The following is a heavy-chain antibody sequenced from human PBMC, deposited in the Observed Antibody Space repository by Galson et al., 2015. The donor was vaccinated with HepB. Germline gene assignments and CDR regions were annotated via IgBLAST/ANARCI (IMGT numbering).Heavy chain of an antibody. CDR3: ATGSTRLIQR. CDR2: IVVANGVT. V-gene: IGHV1-58*01. J-gene: IGHJ1*01. CDR1: GFTFTSSA. Sequence: SVKVSCKASGFTFTSSAVQWVRQARGQRLEWIGWIVVANGVTNYAHNFQGRATFTRDMSTSTAYMDLSSLTSEDTAIYYCATGSTRLIQRWGQGTLVTVSS.